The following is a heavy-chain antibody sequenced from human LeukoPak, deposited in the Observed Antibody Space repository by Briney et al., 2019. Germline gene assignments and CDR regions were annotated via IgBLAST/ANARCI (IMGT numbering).Heavy chain of an antibody. CDR1: GYTFTSYD. D-gene: IGHD3-22*01. CDR3: ARGAVDYYDSSGYYSDY. CDR2: MNPNSGNT. J-gene: IGHJ4*02. Sequence: ASVKVSCKASGYTFTSYDINWVRQATGQGLEWMGWMNPNSGNTGHAQKFQGRVTMTRNTSISTAYMELSSLRSEDTAVYYCARGAVDYYDSSGYYSDYWGQGTLVTVSS. V-gene: IGHV1-8*01.